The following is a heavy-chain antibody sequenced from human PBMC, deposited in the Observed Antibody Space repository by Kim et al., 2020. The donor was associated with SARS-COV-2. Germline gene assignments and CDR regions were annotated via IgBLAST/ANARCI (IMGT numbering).Heavy chain of an antibody. Sequence: GGSLRLSCAASGFTFSNAWMSWVRQAPGKGLEWVGRIKSKTDGGTTDYAAPVKGRFTISRDDSKNTLYLQMNSLKTEDTAVYYCTTSQNGYSYGTYYYYGMDVWGQGTTVTVSS. J-gene: IGHJ6*02. CDR3: TTSQNGYSYGTYYYYGMDV. D-gene: IGHD5-18*01. CDR1: GFTFSNAW. CDR2: IKSKTDGGTT. V-gene: IGHV3-15*01.